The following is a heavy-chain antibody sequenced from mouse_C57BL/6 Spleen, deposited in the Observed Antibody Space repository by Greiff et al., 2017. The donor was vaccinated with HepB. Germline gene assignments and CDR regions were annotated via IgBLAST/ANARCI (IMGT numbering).Heavy chain of an antibody. V-gene: IGHV1-69*01. D-gene: IGHD2-4*01. CDR2: IDPSDSYT. CDR3: ARLGLRGGFAY. CDR1: GYTFTSYW. J-gene: IGHJ3*01. Sequence: QVQLQQPGAELVMPGASVKLSCKASGYTFTSYWMHCVKQRPGQGLEWIGEIDPSDSYTNYNQKFKGKSTLTVDKSSSTAYMQLSSLTSEDSAVYYCARLGLRGGFAYWGQGTLVTVSA.